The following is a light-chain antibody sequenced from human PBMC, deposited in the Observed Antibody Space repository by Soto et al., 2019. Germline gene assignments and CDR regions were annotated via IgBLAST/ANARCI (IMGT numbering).Light chain of an antibody. Sequence: EIVLTQSPASLSLSPGERATLSCRATQSVNSFLVWYQQKPGQAPRLLIYDASNRATGIPARFSGSGSGTDLTLDISTLAPEAFATYYCQQRSDWPRTFGHGTKLEIK. V-gene: IGKV3-11*01. CDR3: QQRSDWPRT. J-gene: IGKJ2*02. CDR2: DAS. CDR1: QSVNSF.